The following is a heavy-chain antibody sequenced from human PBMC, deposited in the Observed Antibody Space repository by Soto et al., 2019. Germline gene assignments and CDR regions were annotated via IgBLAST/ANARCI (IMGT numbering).Heavy chain of an antibody. V-gene: IGHV3-23*01. J-gene: IGHJ4*02. CDR1: GFTFSSYA. CDR3: AKEREGYGSGSYYVH. CDR2: ISGSGGST. D-gene: IGHD3-10*01. Sequence: EVQLLESGGGLVQPGGSLRLSCAASGFTFSSYAMSWVRQAPGKGLEWVSAISGSGGSTYYADSVKGRFTISRDNSKNTLYLKMNSRRAEDTAVYYCAKEREGYGSGSYYVHWGQGTLVTVSS.